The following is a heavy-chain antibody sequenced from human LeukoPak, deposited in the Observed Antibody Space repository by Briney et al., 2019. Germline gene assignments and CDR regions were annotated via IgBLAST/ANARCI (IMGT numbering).Heavy chain of an antibody. J-gene: IGHJ6*02. V-gene: IGHV3-53*01. Sequence: GGSLRLSCAASGFTVSSNYMSWVRQAPGKGLGWVSVIYSGGSTYYADSVKGRFTISRDNSKNTLYLQMNSLRAEDTAVYYCARDPSLPYCSGGSCYSHYYYYGMGVWGQGTTVTVSS. D-gene: IGHD2-15*01. CDR1: GFTVSSNY. CDR3: ARDPSLPYCSGGSCYSHYYYYGMGV. CDR2: IYSGGST.